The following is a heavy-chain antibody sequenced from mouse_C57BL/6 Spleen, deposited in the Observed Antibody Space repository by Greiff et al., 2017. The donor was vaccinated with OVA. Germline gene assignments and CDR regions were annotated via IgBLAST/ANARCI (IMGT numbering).Heavy chain of an antibody. V-gene: IGHV5-16*01. J-gene: IGHJ2*01. D-gene: IGHD4-1*01. CDR1: GFTFSDYY. CDR3: AREGRFWDFDY. CDR2: INYDGSST. Sequence: EVQRVESEGGLVQPGSSMKLSCTASGFTFSDYYMAWVRQVPEKGLEWVANINYDGSSTYYLDSLKSRFIISRDNAKNILYLQMSSLKSEDTATYYCAREGRFWDFDYWGQGTTLTVSS.